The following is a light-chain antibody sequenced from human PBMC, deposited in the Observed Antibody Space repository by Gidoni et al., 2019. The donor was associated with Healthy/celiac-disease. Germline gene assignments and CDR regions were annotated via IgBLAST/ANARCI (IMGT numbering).Light chain of an antibody. CDR3: QQYNSYP. Sequence: DIQMTQSPSTLSASVGDRVTITCRASQSISSWLAWYQQKPGKAPKLLIYDASSLESGVPSRFSGSGSGTEFTLTISSLQPDDFATYYCQQYNSYPLGGGTKVEIK. CDR2: DAS. J-gene: IGKJ4*01. CDR1: QSISSW. V-gene: IGKV1-5*01.